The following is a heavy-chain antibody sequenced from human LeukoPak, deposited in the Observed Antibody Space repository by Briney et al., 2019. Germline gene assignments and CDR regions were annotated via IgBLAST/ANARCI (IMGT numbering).Heavy chain of an antibody. D-gene: IGHD3-3*01. CDR2: ISSSSSTI. CDR3: AASTIFGALGY. V-gene: IGHV3-48*01. Sequence: GGSLRLSCAASGFTFSSYSMNWVRQAPGKGLEWVSYISSSSSTIYYADSVKGRFTISRDNAKNSLYLQMNSLRAEDTAVYYCAASTIFGALGYWGQGTLVTVSS. CDR1: GFTFSSYS. J-gene: IGHJ4*02.